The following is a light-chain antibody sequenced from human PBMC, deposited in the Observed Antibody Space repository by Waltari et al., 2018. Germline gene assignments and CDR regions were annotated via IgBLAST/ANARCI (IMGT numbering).Light chain of an antibody. CDR1: SSNIGSQA. V-gene: IGLV1-44*01. CDR3: ATWDDNLNGVV. Sequence: QSVLTQPPSASGTPGQRVTISCSGSSSNIGSQAVNWYQQLPGTAPKVRRNSNNRGPSVVPDRFSGSKSGTSASLAISGLQSEDEADYYCATWDDNLNGVVFGGGTKLTVL. CDR2: SNN. J-gene: IGLJ2*01.